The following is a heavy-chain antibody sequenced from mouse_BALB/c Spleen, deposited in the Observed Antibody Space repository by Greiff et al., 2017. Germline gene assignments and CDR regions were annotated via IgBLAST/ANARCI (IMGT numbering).Heavy chain of an antibody. V-gene: IGHV1-5*01. D-gene: IGHD2-2*01. Sequence: VQLQQSGTVLARPGASVKMSCKASGYTFTSYWMHWVKQRPGQGLEWIGAIYPGNSDTSYNQKFKGKAKLTAVTSTSTAYMELSSLTNEDSAVYYCTRLDGYGWFAYWGQGTLVTVSA. CDR1: GYTFTSYW. CDR3: TRLDGYGWFAY. CDR2: IYPGNSDT. J-gene: IGHJ3*01.